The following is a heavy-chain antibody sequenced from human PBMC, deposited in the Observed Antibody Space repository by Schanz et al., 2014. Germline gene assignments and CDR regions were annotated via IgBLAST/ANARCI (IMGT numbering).Heavy chain of an antibody. CDR2: ISYDGNNK. Sequence: QVQLVESGGGVVQPGRSLRLSCAASGFTVRSYAMHWVRQAPGKGLEWVAAISYDGNNKFYTDSVKGRFTISRDNSRNTLYLEIDTLRPEDTAVYFCAREMDTAIGDYWGQGTLVTVSS. V-gene: IGHV3-30*04. D-gene: IGHD5-18*01. J-gene: IGHJ4*02. CDR1: GFTVRSYA. CDR3: AREMDTAIGDY.